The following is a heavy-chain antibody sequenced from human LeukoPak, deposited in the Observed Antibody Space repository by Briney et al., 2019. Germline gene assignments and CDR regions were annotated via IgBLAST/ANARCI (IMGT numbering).Heavy chain of an antibody. CDR2: IIPIFGTA. J-gene: IGHJ6*03. Sequence: GSSVKVSCKASGGTFSSYAISWVRQAPGQGLEWMGGIIPIFGTANYAQKFQGRVTITTDESTSTAYMELSSLGSEDTAVYYCARAIPGIAAAGTTRYYYYYMDVWGKGTTVTVSS. V-gene: IGHV1-69*05. CDR1: GGTFSSYA. D-gene: IGHD6-13*01. CDR3: ARAIPGIAAAGTTRYYYYYMDV.